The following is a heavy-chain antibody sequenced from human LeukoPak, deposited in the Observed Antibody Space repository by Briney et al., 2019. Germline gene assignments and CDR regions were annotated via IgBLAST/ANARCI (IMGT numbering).Heavy chain of an antibody. V-gene: IGHV3-7*01. J-gene: IGHJ4*02. CDR1: GFTFSSYG. CDR3: ARVIGIAVAGTASIYFDY. CDR2: IKQDGSEE. D-gene: IGHD6-19*01. Sequence: GGSLRLSCAASGFTFSSYGMSWARQAPGKGLEWVANIKQDGSEEYYVDSVKGRFTISRDNAKNTLYLQMNSLRVEDTAVYYCARVIGIAVAGTASIYFDYWGQGTLVTVSS.